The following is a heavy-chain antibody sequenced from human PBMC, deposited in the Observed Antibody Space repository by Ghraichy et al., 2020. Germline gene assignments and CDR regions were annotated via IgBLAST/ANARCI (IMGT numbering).Heavy chain of an antibody. CDR1: GGSISTYY. J-gene: IGHJ3*02. Sequence: SETLSLTCTVSGGSISTYYWTWIRQPPGKGLEYIGYIYYSGSTNNNPSLKGRVTMSVDTSKNQFSLKLSSVTAADTAVYYCARYSPRGHSIYGFDIWGQGTMVTVSS. V-gene: IGHV4-59*01. D-gene: IGHD2-15*01. CDR2: IYYSGST. CDR3: ARYSPRGHSIYGFDI.